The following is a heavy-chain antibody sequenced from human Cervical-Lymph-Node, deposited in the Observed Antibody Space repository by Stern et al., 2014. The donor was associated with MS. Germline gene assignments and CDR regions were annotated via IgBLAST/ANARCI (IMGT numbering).Heavy chain of an antibody. CDR1: GYTFFYYG. J-gene: IGHJ4*02. D-gene: IGHD5-12*01. CDR3: ARGLVATALIGYYFDY. V-gene: IGHV1-18*01. CDR2: ISTYNGGA. Sequence: VQLVESGAEVKKPGASVKVSCKASGYTFFYYGIGWVRQAPGQGLEWMGWISTYNGGANYAKTIQGRLPMTTDTSATSAYMELRSLRSDDTAVYYCARGLVATALIGYYFDYWGQGTLVTVSS.